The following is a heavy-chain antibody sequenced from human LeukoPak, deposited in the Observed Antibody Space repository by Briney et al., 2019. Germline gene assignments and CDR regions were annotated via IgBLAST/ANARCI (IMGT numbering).Heavy chain of an antibody. V-gene: IGHV1-69*06. CDR1: GGTFSSYA. Sequence: GASVKVSCKASGGTFSSYAISWVRQAPGQGLEWMGRIIPIFGTANYAQKFQGRVTITADKSTSTAYMELSSLRSEDTAVYYCARDSRRCGGSYYYYYYYMDIWGKGTTVTVSS. D-gene: IGHD2-15*01. CDR2: IIPIFGTA. J-gene: IGHJ6*03. CDR3: ARDSRRCGGSYYYYYYYMDI.